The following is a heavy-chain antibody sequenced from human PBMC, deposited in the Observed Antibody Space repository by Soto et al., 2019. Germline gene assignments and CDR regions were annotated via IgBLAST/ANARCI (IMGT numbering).Heavy chain of an antibody. D-gene: IGHD2-8*02. CDR2: IIPIFCTT. J-gene: IGHJ6*02. V-gene: IGHV1-69*13. Sequence: SVKLSCKASGYIFTGDYIHWVRQAPGQGLEWMGGIIPIFCTTNYAEKLRGRVTITADESTSTAYMELISLRSEYTAVYFCARAPPYCPGGRCYSGHYYYYYVMDVWGQGTTVTVSS. CDR1: GYIFTGDY. CDR3: ARAPPYCPGGRCYSGHYYYYYVMDV.